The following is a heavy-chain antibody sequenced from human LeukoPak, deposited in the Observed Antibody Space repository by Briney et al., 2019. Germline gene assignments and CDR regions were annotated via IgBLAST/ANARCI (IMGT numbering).Heavy chain of an antibody. J-gene: IGHJ3*02. CDR1: GFTFSSFS. CDR2: IKSSSSII. V-gene: IGHV3-48*02. CDR3: ARDAYYDSSGYYGLNTFDI. Sequence: GGSLRLSCAASGFTFSSFSMNWVRQAPGKGLEWVAYIKSSSSIIYYADSVKGRFTISRDNAKNSLFLQMNSLRDEDTAVYYCARDAYYDSSGYYGLNTFDIWGQGTMVTVSS. D-gene: IGHD3-22*01.